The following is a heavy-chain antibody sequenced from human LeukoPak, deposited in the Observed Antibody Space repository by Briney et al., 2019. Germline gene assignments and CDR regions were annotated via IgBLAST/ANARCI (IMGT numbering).Heavy chain of an antibody. D-gene: IGHD2-2*02. J-gene: IGHJ5*01. CDR2: VSGDGHNA. CDR3: AKNGGHALYDS. Sequence: GGSLRLSCAASVFSFSTYAMTWVRQAPGKGLEWVSAVSGDGHNAYYADSAKGRFTISRDNSRSTLYLQMNSLRAEDTAVYYCAKNGGHALYDSWGQGTLVTVSS. V-gene: IGHV3-23*01. CDR1: VFSFSTYA.